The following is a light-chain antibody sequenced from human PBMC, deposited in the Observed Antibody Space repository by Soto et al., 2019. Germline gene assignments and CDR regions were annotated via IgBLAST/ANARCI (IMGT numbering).Light chain of an antibody. CDR3: QKYNSAPPLT. CDR1: QDISNY. Sequence: DIQMTQSPSSLSASVGDRVTITCRATQDISNYLAWYQQKPGKVPNLLLYAASTLQSGVPSRFSGSGSGTDFTLTISSLQPEDVATYYCQKYNSAPPLTFGQGTKVEI. V-gene: IGKV1-27*01. J-gene: IGKJ1*01. CDR2: AAS.